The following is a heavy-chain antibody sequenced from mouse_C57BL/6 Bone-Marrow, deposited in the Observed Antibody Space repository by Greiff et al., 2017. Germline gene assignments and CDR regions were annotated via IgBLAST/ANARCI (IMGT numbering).Heavy chain of an antibody. CDR2: INPSSGYT. CDR3: ARDGYYEGFAY. Sequence: QVQLQQSGAELAKPGASVKLSCKASGYTFTSYWMHWVKQRPGQGLEWIGYINPSSGYTKYNQKFKDKATLTADKNSSTAYMQLSSLTYEDSAVYYCARDGYYEGFAYWGQGTLVTVSA. V-gene: IGHV1-7*01. J-gene: IGHJ3*01. D-gene: IGHD2-3*01. CDR1: GYTFTSYW.